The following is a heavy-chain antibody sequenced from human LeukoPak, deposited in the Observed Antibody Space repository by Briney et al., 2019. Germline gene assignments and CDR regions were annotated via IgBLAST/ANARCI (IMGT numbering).Heavy chain of an antibody. CDR2: IYYSGST. D-gene: IGHD2-21*01. V-gene: IGHV4-31*03. CDR3: ARQHHEGYYFDY. J-gene: IGHJ4*02. CDR1: GGSISSGGYY. Sequence: SETLSLTCTVSGGSISSGGYYWSWIRRHPGKGLEWIGYIYYSGSTYYNPSLKSRVTISVDTPKNQFSLKLSSVTAADTAVYYCARQHHEGYYFDYWGQGTLVTVSS.